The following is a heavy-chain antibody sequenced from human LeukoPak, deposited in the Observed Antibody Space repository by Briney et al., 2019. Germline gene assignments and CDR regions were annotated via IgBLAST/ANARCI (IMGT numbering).Heavy chain of an antibody. CDR2: INPSGGTT. CDR1: GYTFTSYY. D-gene: IGHD5-18*01. V-gene: IGHV1-46*01. CDR3: ARRGAVDTTMTN. J-gene: IGHJ4*02. Sequence: ASVKVSCKASGYTFTSYYMHWVRQAPGQGLEWMGIINPSGGTTSYAQKFQGRVTMTRDTSTSTVYMELSSLRSGDTAVYYCARRGAVDTTMTNWGQGTLVTVSS.